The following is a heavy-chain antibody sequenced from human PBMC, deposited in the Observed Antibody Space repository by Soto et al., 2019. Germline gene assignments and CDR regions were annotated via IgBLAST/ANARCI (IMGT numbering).Heavy chain of an antibody. CDR2: INQSGGT. CDR3: ARDPYANAFDI. V-gene: IGHV4-34*01. Sequence: TLSLTCAVYGASLSGYDWSWIRQHPGKGLEWIGEINQSGGTNYNPSLKSRVTISMDTSKNQFSLRLSSVTAADTAIYYCARDPYANAFDIWGRGTMVTVSS. CDR1: GASLSGYD. D-gene: IGHD2-2*01. J-gene: IGHJ3*02.